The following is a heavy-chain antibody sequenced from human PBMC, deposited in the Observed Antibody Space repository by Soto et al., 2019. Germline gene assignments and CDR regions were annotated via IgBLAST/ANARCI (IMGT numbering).Heavy chain of an antibody. CDR3: ARTAPMDAGDKYYYDF. D-gene: IGHD3-16*01. V-gene: IGHV1-69*13. Sequence: SVKVSCKASGGTFSTFGISWVRQAPGQGLEWMGGIIPFFGTAEYSQKFEDRITITADESTNTVYMDLRSLTSEDTAIYYCARTAPMDAGDKYYYDFWGQGALVTVSS. CDR2: IIPFFGTA. CDR1: GGTFSTFG. J-gene: IGHJ4*02.